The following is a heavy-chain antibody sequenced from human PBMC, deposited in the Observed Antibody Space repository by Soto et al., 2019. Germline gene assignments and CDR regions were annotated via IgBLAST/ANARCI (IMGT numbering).Heavy chain of an antibody. J-gene: IGHJ5*02. CDR2: IYYSGST. CDR3: VRESPNWFDP. V-gene: IGHV4-61*01. CDR1: GGSVSSGSYY. Sequence: SETLSLTCTVSGGSVSSGSYYWSWIRQPPGKGLEWIGYIYYSGSTNYNPSLKSRVTISVDTSKNQFSLKLSSVTAADTAVYYCVRESPNWFDPWGQGTLVTV.